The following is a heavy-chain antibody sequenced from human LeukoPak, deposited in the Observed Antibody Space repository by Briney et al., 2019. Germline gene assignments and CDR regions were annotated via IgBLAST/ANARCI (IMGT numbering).Heavy chain of an antibody. D-gene: IGHD3-22*01. CDR1: GGTFSSYA. Sequence: SVKVSCKASGGTFSSYAISWVRQAPGQGLEWMGGIIPIFGTANYAQKFQGRVTIAADKSTSTAYMELSSLRSEDTAVYYCAGVQNYYDSSGSLRYWGQGTLVTVSS. CDR3: AGVQNYYDSSGSLRY. V-gene: IGHV1-69*06. CDR2: IIPIFGTA. J-gene: IGHJ4*02.